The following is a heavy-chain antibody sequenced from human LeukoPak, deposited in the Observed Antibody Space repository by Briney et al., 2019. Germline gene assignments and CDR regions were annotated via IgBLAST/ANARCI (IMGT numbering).Heavy chain of an antibody. CDR1: GYTFTGYY. CDR3: ARQVYYYDSSGYINDY. V-gene: IGHV1-2*06. D-gene: IGHD3-22*01. Sequence: ASVKVSCKASGYTFTGYYMHWVRQAPGQGLEWMGRINPNSGGTNYAQKFQGRVTMTWDTSISTAYMELSRLRSDDTAVYYCARQVYYYDSSGYINDYWGQGTLVTVSS. J-gene: IGHJ4*02. CDR2: INPNSGGT.